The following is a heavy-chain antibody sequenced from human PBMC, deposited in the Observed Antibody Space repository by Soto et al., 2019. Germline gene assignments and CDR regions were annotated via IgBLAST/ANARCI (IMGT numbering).Heavy chain of an antibody. V-gene: IGHV4-39*01. CDR1: GGSISSSSYY. D-gene: IGHD2-21*02. CDR3: ARPAVVTATSGAFDI. J-gene: IGHJ3*02. CDR2: IYYSGST. Sequence: QLQLQESGPGLVKPSETLSLTCTVSGGSISSSSYYWGWFRQPPGKGLEWIGSIYYSGSTYYNPSLKSRVTISVDTSKNQFSLKLSSVTAADTAVYYCARPAVVTATSGAFDIWGQGTMVTVSS.